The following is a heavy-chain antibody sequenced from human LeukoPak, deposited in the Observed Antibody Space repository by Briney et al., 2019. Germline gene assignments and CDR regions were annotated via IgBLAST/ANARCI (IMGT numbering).Heavy chain of an antibody. CDR1: GGESSSGKYY. CDR3: ARGGTPDY. D-gene: IGHD1-14*01. V-gene: IGHV4-31*03. J-gene: IGHJ4*02. CDR2: IYYSGST. Sequence: SETLSLMCPFSGGESSSGKYYWSWIRQHPGKGLEWIGYIYYSGSTYYSPSLKSRVTISIDTSKNQFSLKLSSVTAADTAVYYCARGGTPDYWGQGTLVTVSS.